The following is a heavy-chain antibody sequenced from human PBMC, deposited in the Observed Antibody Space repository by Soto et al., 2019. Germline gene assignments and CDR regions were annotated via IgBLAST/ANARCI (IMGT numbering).Heavy chain of an antibody. J-gene: IGHJ6*02. Sequence: QGPLVQSGAEVKKPGASVKVSCKASGYTFTSYGITWVRQAPGQGLEWMGWISAYNGNTNYAQKLQGRVTMTTDTSTSTAYMEVRSLRSDDTAVYYCAGGGSIAAAILNYYYYGMDVWGQGTTVTVSS. V-gene: IGHV1-18*01. CDR1: GYTFTSYG. CDR2: ISAYNGNT. D-gene: IGHD6-13*01. CDR3: AGGGSIAAAILNYYYYGMDV.